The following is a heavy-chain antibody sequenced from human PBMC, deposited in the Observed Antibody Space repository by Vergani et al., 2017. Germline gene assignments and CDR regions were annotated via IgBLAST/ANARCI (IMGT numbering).Heavy chain of an antibody. D-gene: IGHD3-16*01. V-gene: IGHV4-39*01. J-gene: IGHJ2*01. CDR1: GGSINPSSSF. CDR3: ARGGGDNWYFGL. CDR2: INYVGRT. Sequence: QVRLEESGPGLVKPSETLSLICTVSGGSINPSSSFWGWIRQSPGKGLEWIGSINYVGRTYYIPSLQSRATVFVDTSKNQFSLNLTSVTAADTAVYYCARGGGDNWYFGLWGRGTLVTVSS.